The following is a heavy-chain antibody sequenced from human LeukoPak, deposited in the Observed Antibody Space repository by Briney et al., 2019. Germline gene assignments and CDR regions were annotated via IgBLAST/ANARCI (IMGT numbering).Heavy chain of an antibody. D-gene: IGHD4-17*01. CDR1: GFTFSNYA. J-gene: IGHJ3*02. Sequence: GGSLRLSCAASGFTFSNYAMSWVRQAPGKGLEWVSFISGSGGSTYYADSVKGRFTISRDNAKNSLYLQMNSLRAEDTAVYYWARGVHDNSDRRYAFDIWSQGTMVTVSS. CDR2: ISGSGGST. V-gene: IGHV3-48*04. CDR3: ARGVHDNSDRRYAFDI.